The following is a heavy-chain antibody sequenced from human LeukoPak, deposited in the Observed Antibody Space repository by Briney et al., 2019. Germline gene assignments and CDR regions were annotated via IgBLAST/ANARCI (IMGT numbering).Heavy chain of an antibody. D-gene: IGHD2-15*01. Sequence: GASVKVSXKAAGYTFTGYYMFWVRQAPGQGLEWMGRINPNSGGTNYAQKFQGRVTMTRDTSISTAYMELSRLRSDDTAVCYCARGYCSGGSCYSVENWFDPWGQGTLVTVSS. V-gene: IGHV1-2*06. CDR1: GYTFTGYY. CDR2: INPNSGGT. CDR3: ARGYCSGGSCYSVENWFDP. J-gene: IGHJ5*02.